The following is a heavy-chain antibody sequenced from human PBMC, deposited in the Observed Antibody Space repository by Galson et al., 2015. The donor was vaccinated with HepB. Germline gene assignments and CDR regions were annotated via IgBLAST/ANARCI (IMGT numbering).Heavy chain of an antibody. D-gene: IGHD5-18*01. CDR3: ARGDTAMVRGVGV. Sequence: SLRLSCAASGLTFSDYYMSWIRQAPGKGLEWVSCISSSSSYTNYADSVKGRFTISRDNAKNSLYLQMNSLRAEDTAVYYCARGDTAMVRGVGVWGQGTLVTVSS. J-gene: IGHJ4*02. V-gene: IGHV3-11*05. CDR1: GLTFSDYY. CDR2: ISSSSSYT.